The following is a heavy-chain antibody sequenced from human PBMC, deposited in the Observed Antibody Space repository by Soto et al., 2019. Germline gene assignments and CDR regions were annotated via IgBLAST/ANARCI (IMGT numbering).Heavy chain of an antibody. CDR1: GFTFSSYS. CDR3: VLSPPYCSSTSCYAFDI. D-gene: IGHD2-2*01. CDR2: ISSSSSYI. V-gene: IGHV3-21*01. Sequence: GGSLRLSCAASGFTFSSYSMNWVRQTPGKGLEWVSSISSSSSYIYYADSVKGRFTISRDNAKNSLYLQMNSLRAEDTAVYYCVLSPPYCSSTSCYAFDIWGQGTMVTVS. J-gene: IGHJ3*02.